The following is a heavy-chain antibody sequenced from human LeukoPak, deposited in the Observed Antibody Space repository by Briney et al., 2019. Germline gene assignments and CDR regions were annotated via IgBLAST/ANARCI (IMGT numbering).Heavy chain of an antibody. J-gene: IGHJ4*01. D-gene: IGHD6-13*01. CDR1: GGTFSGYY. Sequence: SETLSLTCAVYGGTFSGYYWSWIRQPPGKGLEWIGEINHSGSTNYNPSLKSRVTISIDTSKNQFSLKLSPVTAADTAVYYCARAKKGTGQQLALYYVVYSGPGTLVTVSS. CDR2: INHSGST. V-gene: IGHV4-34*01. CDR3: ARAKKGTGQQLALYYVVY.